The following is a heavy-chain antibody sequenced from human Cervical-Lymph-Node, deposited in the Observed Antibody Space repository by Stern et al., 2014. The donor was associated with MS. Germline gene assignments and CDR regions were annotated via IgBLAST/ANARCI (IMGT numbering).Heavy chain of an antibody. CDR3: AKVKWLHDLWSGYCDN. Sequence: VQLVESGGRVVQPGKSLRLSCEASGLTFRNYSMQWVRQAPGKGLEWLAFLAYDGSQEFYADSLKGRFTISRDNSKNTLYLQMSSLRPEDTAVYYCAKVKWLHDLWSGYCDNWGQGTLVTVSS. CDR1: GLTFRNYS. CDR2: LAYDGSQE. V-gene: IGHV3-30*04. D-gene: IGHD3-3*01. J-gene: IGHJ4*02.